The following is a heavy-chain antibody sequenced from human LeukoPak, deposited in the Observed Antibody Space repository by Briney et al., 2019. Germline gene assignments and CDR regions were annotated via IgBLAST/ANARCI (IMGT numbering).Heavy chain of an antibody. V-gene: IGHV3-23*01. CDR2: ISGSGGST. CDR1: GFTFRSYA. Sequence: PGGSLRLSCPASGFTFRSYAMSWVRRAPGKGLEWVSAISGSGGSTYYADSVKGRFTISRDNSKNTLYLQMNSLRAEDTAVYYCAKVGYSSGWSKRFFDYWGQGTLVTVSS. CDR3: AKVGYSSGWSKRFFDY. J-gene: IGHJ4*02. D-gene: IGHD6-19*01.